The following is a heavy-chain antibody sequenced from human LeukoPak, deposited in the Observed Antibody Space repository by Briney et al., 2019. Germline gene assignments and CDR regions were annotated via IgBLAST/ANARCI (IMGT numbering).Heavy chain of an antibody. CDR3: ARGPQVLRYFDGNWFHP. Sequence: PSETLSLTCTVSSGSISSYYWSWIRQPPGKGLEWIGYIYYSGSNNYNPSLKSRVTISVDTSKNQFSLKLSSVTAADTAVYYCARGPQVLRYFDGNWFHPWGQGTPVTVSS. V-gene: IGHV4-59*01. CDR1: SGSISSYY. D-gene: IGHD3-9*01. CDR2: IYYSGSN. J-gene: IGHJ5*02.